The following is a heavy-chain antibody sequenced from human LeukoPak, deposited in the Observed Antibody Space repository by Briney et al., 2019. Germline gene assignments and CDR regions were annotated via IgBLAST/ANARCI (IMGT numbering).Heavy chain of an antibody. CDR1: GFTFSSYS. J-gene: IGHJ5*02. D-gene: IGHD6-19*01. CDR3: AREVTGYKSGQKYSWFDP. Sequence: GGSLRLSCAASGFTFSSYSMNWVRQAPGKGLEWVSSISSSSSYIYYADSVKGRFTISRDNAKNSLYLQMNSLRAEDTAVYYCAREVTGYKSGQKYSWFDPWGQGTLVTVSS. CDR2: ISSSSSYI. V-gene: IGHV3-21*01.